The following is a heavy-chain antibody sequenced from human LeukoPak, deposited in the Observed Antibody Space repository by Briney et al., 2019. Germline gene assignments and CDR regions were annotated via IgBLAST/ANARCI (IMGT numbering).Heavy chain of an antibody. D-gene: IGHD1-14*01. Sequence: GASVKVSCKASGYTFTSYGISWVRQAPGQGLEWMGWISAYNGNTNYAQKLQGRVTMTTDTSTSTAYMELRSLRSDDTAVYYCARFDEPAGPQDHTYGMDVWGQGTTVTVSS. CDR2: ISAYNGNT. V-gene: IGHV1-18*01. CDR1: GYTFTSYG. CDR3: ARFDEPAGPQDHTYGMDV. J-gene: IGHJ6*02.